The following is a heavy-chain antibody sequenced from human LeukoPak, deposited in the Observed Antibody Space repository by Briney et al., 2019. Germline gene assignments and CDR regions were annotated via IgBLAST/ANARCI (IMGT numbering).Heavy chain of an antibody. CDR1: GGSISSSGYY. CDR3: VRHWPGAAAGENWFDP. CDR2: IYYSGST. Sequence: PSQTLSLTCTVSGGSISSSGYYWSWIRQPPGKGLEWIGSIYYSGSTYYNPSLKSRVTISVDTSKNQFSLKLSSVTAADTAVYYCVRHWPGAAAGENWFDPGRQGPLVSVSS. D-gene: IGHD6-13*01. V-gene: IGHV4-39*01. J-gene: IGHJ5*02.